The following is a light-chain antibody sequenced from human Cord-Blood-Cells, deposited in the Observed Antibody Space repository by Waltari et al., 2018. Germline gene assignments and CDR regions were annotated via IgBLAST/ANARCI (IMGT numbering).Light chain of an antibody. J-gene: IGLJ3*02. CDR3: CSYAGSSTWV. V-gene: IGLV2-23*01. CDR2: EGS. Sequence: QSALTHPASVSGSPGQSITISCTGTSSDVGSYNLVSWYQQHQGKAPKLMIYEGSKRPSGVSNRFSGSKSGNTASLTISGLQAEDEADYYCCSYAGSSTWVFGGGTKLTVL. CDR1: SSDVGSYNL.